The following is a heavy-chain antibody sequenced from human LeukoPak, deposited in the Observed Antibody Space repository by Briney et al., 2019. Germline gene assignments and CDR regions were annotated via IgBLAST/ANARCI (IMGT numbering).Heavy chain of an antibody. CDR3: ARYSSGWTDY. J-gene: IGHJ4*02. CDR1: GYTFTGYY. V-gene: IGHV1-2*06. Sequence: ASVKVSCKASGYTFTGYYMHWVRQAPGQGLEWMGRINANSGDTSYAQNFQGRVTMTRDTSISTAYMELSRLTSDDTAVYYCARYSSGWTDYWGQGTLVTVSS. CDR2: INANSGDT. D-gene: IGHD6-19*01.